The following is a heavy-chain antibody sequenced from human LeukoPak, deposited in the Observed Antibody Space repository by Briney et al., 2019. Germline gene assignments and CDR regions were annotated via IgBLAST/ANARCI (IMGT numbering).Heavy chain of an antibody. Sequence: GGSLRLSCAASEFTFSSYGMNWVRQAPGKGLEWVAFIRYDGSNKYYADSVKGRFTISRDNSKNTLYLQMNSLRAEDTAVYYCAKGGYCSGGTCYSVDWGQGTLVTVSS. CDR3: AKGGYCSGGTCYSVD. CDR1: EFTFSSYG. J-gene: IGHJ4*02. D-gene: IGHD2-15*01. V-gene: IGHV3-30*02. CDR2: IRYDGSNK.